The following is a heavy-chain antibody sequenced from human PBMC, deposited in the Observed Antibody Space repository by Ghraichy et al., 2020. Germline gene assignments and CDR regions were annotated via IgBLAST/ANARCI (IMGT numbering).Heavy chain of an antibody. V-gene: IGHV3-23*01. Sequence: LTCAASGFTFSSYAMSWVRQAPGKGLEWVSAISGSGGSTYYADSVKGRFTISRDNSKNTLYLQMNSLRAEDTAVYYCAKDHGYSYGYWGQGTLVTVSS. CDR1: GFTFSSYA. D-gene: IGHD5-18*01. CDR3: AKDHGYSYGY. J-gene: IGHJ4*02. CDR2: ISGSGGST.